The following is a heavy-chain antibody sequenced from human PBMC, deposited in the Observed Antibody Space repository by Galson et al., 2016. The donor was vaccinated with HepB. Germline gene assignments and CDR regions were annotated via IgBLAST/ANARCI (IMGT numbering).Heavy chain of an antibody. D-gene: IGHD2-2*01. V-gene: IGHV3-21*01. CDR2: ISSRSYI. J-gene: IGHJ4*02. CDR3: ATGVGYCVSTNCYADY. Sequence: LRLSCAASGFIFSHYGMHWVRQAPGKGLEWVSSISSRSYIYYADSVKGRFTISRDNAKNSLYLQMNSLRAEDTAVYYCATGVGYCVSTNCYADYWGQGTLVTVSS. CDR1: GFIFSHYG.